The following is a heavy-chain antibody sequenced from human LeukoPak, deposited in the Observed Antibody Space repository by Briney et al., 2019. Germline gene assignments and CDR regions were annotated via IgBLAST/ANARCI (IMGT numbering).Heavy chain of an antibody. V-gene: IGHV4-39*01. CDR3: ARPTPGYSSGWYDY. CDR2: ISYSGRS. CDR1: GGSVSSSNYY. Sequence: SETLSLTCTVSGGSVSSSNYYWDWIRQPPGKGLEWIGSISYSGRSYYNPSLKSRVTISVDTSKNQFSVKLSSVIAADTAFYYCARPTPGYSSGWYDYWGQGTLVTVSP. D-gene: IGHD6-19*01. J-gene: IGHJ4*02.